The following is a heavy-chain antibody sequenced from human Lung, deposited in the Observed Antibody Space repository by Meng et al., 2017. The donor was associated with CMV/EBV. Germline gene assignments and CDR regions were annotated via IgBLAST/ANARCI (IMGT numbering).Heavy chain of an antibody. Sequence: GQSLKISCAASGFTLSSYSMNWVRQAPGKGLEWVSSITSSSSYIYYADSVKGRFTVSRDNARNSLFLQMNGLRAEDTAVYYCTRDSGAYYDSRGFDDWGQGXLVTVSS. CDR3: TRDSGAYYDSRGFDD. J-gene: IGHJ4*02. CDR1: GFTLSSYS. D-gene: IGHD3-22*01. CDR2: ITSSSSYI. V-gene: IGHV3-21*01.